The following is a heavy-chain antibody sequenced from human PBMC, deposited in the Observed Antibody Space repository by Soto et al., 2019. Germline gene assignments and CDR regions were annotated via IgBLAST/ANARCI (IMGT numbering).Heavy chain of an antibody. CDR1: GFTFSHFS. V-gene: IGHV3-21*05. D-gene: IGHD3-16*01. Sequence: PGGSLRLSCEGFGFTFSHFSFNWVRQAPGQGLEWIAYISGTGTEISYADSVKGRFFISRDDGRRSVFLQMNGLRVGDTAVYYCARDLAIFGKPFESWGPGTLVTVSS. CDR3: ARDLAIFGKPFES. J-gene: IGHJ4*02. CDR2: ISGTGTEI.